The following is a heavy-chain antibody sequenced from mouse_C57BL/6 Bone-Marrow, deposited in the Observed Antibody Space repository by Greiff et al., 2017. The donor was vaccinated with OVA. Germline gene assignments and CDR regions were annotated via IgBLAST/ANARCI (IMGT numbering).Heavy chain of an antibody. CDR3: AREGAYYYSGYAMDY. Sequence: EVKLVESGPGLVKPSQSLSLTCSVTGYSITSGYYWNWIRQFPGNKLEWMGYISYDGSNNYNPTLKNRISITRDTSKNQFFLKLNSVTTEDTATYYCAREGAYYYSGYAMDYWGQGTSVTVSS. CDR1: GYSITSGYY. J-gene: IGHJ4*01. D-gene: IGHD1-1*01. CDR2: ISYDGSN. V-gene: IGHV3-6*01.